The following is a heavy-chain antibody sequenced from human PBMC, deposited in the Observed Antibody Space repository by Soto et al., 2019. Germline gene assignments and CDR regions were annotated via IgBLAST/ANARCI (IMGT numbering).Heavy chain of an antibody. V-gene: IGHV4-39*07. CDR2: VFYDGYT. D-gene: IGHD2-2*01. J-gene: IGHJ6*02. CDR3: ARGLRVPAANKVYYYYGMDV. Sequence: SETLSLTCTVSGDSISGSPYFWGWIRQPPGKRLEWIGSVFYDGYTLYTPSLRSRVTISVDTSKNQFSLKLSSVTAADTAVYYCARGLRVPAANKVYYYYGMDVWGQGTTVTVSS. CDR1: GDSISGSPYF.